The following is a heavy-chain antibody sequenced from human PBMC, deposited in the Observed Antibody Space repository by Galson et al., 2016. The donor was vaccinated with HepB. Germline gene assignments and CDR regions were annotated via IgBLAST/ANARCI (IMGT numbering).Heavy chain of an antibody. D-gene: IGHD6-19*01. CDR2: IDGPTPNT. V-gene: IGHV3-23*01. CDR3: TTWLSHHFDY. J-gene: IGHJ4*02. Sequence: SLRLSCAASGFTFSNYAMSWVRQAPGKGLEWVSHIDGPTPNTRYADSVRGRFSIYRDNSRDTLYLQMDSLTAEDSAIYYCTTWLSHHFDYWGQGTRVTVSS. CDR1: GFTFSNYA.